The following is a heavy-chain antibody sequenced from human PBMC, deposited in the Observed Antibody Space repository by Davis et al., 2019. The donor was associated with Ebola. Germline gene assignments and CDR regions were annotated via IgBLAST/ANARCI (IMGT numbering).Heavy chain of an antibody. CDR2: ISGSADNT. D-gene: IGHD2/OR15-2a*01. CDR3: AKDVRGFNRPMDK. Sequence: GGSLRLSCAASGFTFSSYAMHWVRQAPGKGLEWVSGISGSADNTYYADSVKGRFSISRDNSKNTMFLQMNSLRAEDTAVYYCAKDVRGFNRPMDKWGQGTLVTVSS. V-gene: IGHV3-23*01. CDR1: GFTFSSYA. J-gene: IGHJ4*02.